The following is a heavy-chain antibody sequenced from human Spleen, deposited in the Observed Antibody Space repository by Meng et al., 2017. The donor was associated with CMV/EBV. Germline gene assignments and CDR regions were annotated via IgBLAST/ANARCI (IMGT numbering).Heavy chain of an antibody. D-gene: IGHD1-20*01. CDR1: GYTFTTYD. CDR2: INTNSGNT. Sequence: ASVKVSCKASGYTFTTYDINWVRQATGQGLEWMGWINTNSGNTGYAQKFQGRVTMTRDTSINTAYMELSSRTSEDTGVYYCARVSEPGITGTIYYCYGMDAWGQGTTVTVSS. V-gene: IGHV1-8*01. J-gene: IGHJ6*02. CDR3: ARVSEPGITGTIYYCYGMDA.